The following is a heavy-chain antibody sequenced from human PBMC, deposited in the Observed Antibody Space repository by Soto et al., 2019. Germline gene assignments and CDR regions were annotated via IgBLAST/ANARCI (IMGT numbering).Heavy chain of an antibody. V-gene: IGHV4-30-4*01. D-gene: IGHD5-12*01. Sequence: QVQLQESGPGLVKPSQTLSLTCTVSGGSISSGDYYWSWIRQPPGKGLEWIGYIYYSGSTYYNPSLKGRVTISVDTSNNQFSLNLSSVTAADSAVYYCARWLGYGPHFDYWGQGTLFTVSS. J-gene: IGHJ4*02. CDR3: ARWLGYGPHFDY. CDR2: IYYSGST. CDR1: GGSISSGDYY.